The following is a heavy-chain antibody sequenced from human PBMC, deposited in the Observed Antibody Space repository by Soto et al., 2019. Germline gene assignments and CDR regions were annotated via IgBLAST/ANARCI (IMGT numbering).Heavy chain of an antibody. Sequence: SETLSLTCTVSGGSISSGGYYWSWIRQHPGKGLEWIGYIYYSGSTYYNPSLKSRVTISVDTSKNQFSLKLSSVTAADTAVYYCARSSSGWYGTSPFDYWGQGTLVTVSS. CDR2: IYYSGST. J-gene: IGHJ4*02. CDR1: GGSISSGGYY. CDR3: ARSSSGWYGTSPFDY. D-gene: IGHD6-19*01. V-gene: IGHV4-31*03.